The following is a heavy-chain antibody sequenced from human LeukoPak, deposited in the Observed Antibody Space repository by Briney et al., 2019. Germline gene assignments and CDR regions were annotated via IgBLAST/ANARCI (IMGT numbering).Heavy chain of an antibody. V-gene: IGHV4-39*07. CDR2: VYYSGSTSGTT. CDR3: ARGQVNIVGAATLLDS. J-gene: IGHJ4*02. D-gene: IGHD1-26*01. CDR1: GGSISSSVYY. Sequence: KPSETLSLTCTVSGGSISSSVYYWGWIRQPPGKGLEWIGSVYYSGSTSGTTYYNTSLESRVTISVDTSKNQFSLNLTSVTAADTAVYYCARGQVNIVGAATLLDSWGQGTPVTVSS.